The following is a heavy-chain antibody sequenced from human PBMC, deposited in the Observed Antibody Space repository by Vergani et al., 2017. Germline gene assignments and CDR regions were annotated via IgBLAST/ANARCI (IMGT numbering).Heavy chain of an antibody. CDR2: IYYSGST. J-gene: IGHJ5*02. CDR1: GGSFSGSY. CDR3: ARAEYYYDSSGYFPYNWFDP. D-gene: IGHD3-22*01. Sequence: QVQLQQWGAGLLKPSETLSLTCAVYGGSFSGSYWSWIRQPPGKGLEWIGYIYYSGSTNYNPSLKSRVTISVDTSKTQFSLNLSSVTAADTAVYYCARAEYYYDSSGYFPYNWFDPWGQGTLVTVSS. V-gene: IGHV4-34*11.